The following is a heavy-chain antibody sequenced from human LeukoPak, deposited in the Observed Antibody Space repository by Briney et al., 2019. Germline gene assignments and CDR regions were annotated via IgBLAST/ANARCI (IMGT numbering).Heavy chain of an antibody. D-gene: IGHD6-13*01. CDR1: GFTFSSYA. V-gene: IGHV4-38-2*01. J-gene: IGHJ6*03. CDR3: ARVAATSGPGMAYFFYYMDV. CDR2: IFYSGST. Sequence: GSLSLSCAASGFTFSSYAMSWVRQAPGKGLEWIGNIFYSGSTYYNPSLKSRVTISVDTSQNQFSLKVSSITAADTGVYYCARVAATSGPGMAYFFYYMDVWGKGTTVIVSS.